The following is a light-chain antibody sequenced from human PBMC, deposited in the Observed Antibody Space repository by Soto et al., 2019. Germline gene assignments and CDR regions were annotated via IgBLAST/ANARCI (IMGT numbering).Light chain of an antibody. CDR1: QSLRSN. V-gene: IGKV3-15*01. CDR2: GAS. J-gene: IGKJ1*01. Sequence: EIVMTQSPGTLSVSPGERATLSCRASQSLRSNLAWYQHKPGQAPRLLIYGASTRATGIPARFSGSGSGAEFTLTISSLQSEDFAVYYCQQYNNWPWTFGQGTKVEIK. CDR3: QQYNNWPWT.